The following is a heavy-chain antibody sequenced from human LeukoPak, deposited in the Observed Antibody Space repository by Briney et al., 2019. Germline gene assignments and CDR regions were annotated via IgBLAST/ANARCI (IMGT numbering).Heavy chain of an antibody. CDR2: IYSGGST. J-gene: IGHJ4*02. V-gene: IGHV3-53*01. CDR1: GFTVSSNY. Sequence: GGSLRLSCAASGFTVSSNYMSWVRQAPGKGLEWVSVIYSGGSTYYADSVKGRFTISRDNSKNTLFLHMNSLRAEDTAVYYCARAIVGATGFDYWGQGTRVTVSS. D-gene: IGHD1-26*01. CDR3: ARAIVGATGFDY.